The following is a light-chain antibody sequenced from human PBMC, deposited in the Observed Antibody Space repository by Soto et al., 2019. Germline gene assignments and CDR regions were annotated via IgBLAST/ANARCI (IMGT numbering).Light chain of an antibody. J-gene: IGKJ1*01. CDR2: DVS. CDR1: QSVNSW. Sequence: DIQMTQSPSVLSASVGDRVTITCRASQSVNSWLAWYQHKPGKAPELLIYDVSVVENGVPSRFSGSGSGTEFTLTISSLQPDDFATYYCQQYNTYWTFGQGTKVDIK. CDR3: QQYNTYWT. V-gene: IGKV1-5*01.